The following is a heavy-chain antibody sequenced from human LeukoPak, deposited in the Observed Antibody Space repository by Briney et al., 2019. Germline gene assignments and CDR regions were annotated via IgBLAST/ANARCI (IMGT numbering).Heavy chain of an antibody. CDR2: IYTSGST. J-gene: IGHJ3*02. CDR1: GGSISSYY. Sequence: SETLSLTCTVSGGSISSYYWSWIRQPAGKGLEWIGRIYTSGSTNYNPSLKSRVTMSVDTSKNQFSLKLSSVTAADTAVYYCARVSYQLPSWYAFDIWGQGTMVTVSS. V-gene: IGHV4-4*07. D-gene: IGHD2-2*01. CDR3: ARVSYQLPSWYAFDI.